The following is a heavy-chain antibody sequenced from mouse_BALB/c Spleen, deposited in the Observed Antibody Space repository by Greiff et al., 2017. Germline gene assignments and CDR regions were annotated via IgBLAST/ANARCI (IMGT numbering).Heavy chain of an antibody. V-gene: IGHV5-6-3*01. CDR1: GFPFSSYG. CDR2: INSNGGST. Sequence: EVQLVESGGGLVQPGGSLKLSCAASGFPFSSYGMSWVRQTPDKRLELVATINSNGGSTYYPDSVKGRFTISRDNAKNTLYLQMSSLKSEDTAMYYGARDLLYAMDYWGQGTSVTVSS. J-gene: IGHJ4*01. CDR3: ARDLLYAMDY.